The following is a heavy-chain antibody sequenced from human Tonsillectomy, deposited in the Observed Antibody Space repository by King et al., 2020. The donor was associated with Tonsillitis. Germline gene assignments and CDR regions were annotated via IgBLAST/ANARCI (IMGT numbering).Heavy chain of an antibody. CDR2: ISAYNGNT. CDR3: ARDALRFLDWLMGDAFDI. Sequence: VQLVESGAEVKKPGASVKVSCKASGYTFDNYGISWVRQAPGQGPEWMGWISAYNGNTNYAQKLQGRVTMTTDTSTSTAYMELRSLRSDDTAVYYCARDALRFLDWLMGDAFDIWGQGTMVTVSS. V-gene: IGHV1-18*01. CDR1: GYTFDNYG. D-gene: IGHD3-3*01. J-gene: IGHJ3*02.